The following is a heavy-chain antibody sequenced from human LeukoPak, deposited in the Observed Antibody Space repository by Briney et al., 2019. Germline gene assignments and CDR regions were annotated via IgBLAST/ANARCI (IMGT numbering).Heavy chain of an antibody. CDR1: GGSISSYY. CDR3: AIGSYYFDY. V-gene: IGHV4-59*01. Sequence: SETLSLTCTVSGGSISSYYWSWIRQPPGKGLEWIGYIYYSGSTNYNPSLKSRVTISVDTSKNQFSLKLGSVTAADTAVYYCAIGSYYFDYWGQGTLVTVSS. D-gene: IGHD2-15*01. CDR2: IYYSGST. J-gene: IGHJ4*02.